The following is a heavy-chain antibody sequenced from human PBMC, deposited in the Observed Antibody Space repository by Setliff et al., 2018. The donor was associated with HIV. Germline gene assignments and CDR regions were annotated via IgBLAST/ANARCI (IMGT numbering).Heavy chain of an antibody. V-gene: IGHV4-39*02. CDR3: AREKRSGFSSGWTNWFDP. D-gene: IGHD6-19*01. CDR1: GGSISSSSYY. Sequence: SETLSLTCTVSGGSISSSSYYWGWIRQPPGKGLEWIGSIYYSGRTYHNPSLKSRVTISVDTSKNHFSLKLSSVTAADTAVYYCAREKRSGFSSGWTNWFDPWGQGTLVTVSS. J-gene: IGHJ5*02. CDR2: IYYSGRT.